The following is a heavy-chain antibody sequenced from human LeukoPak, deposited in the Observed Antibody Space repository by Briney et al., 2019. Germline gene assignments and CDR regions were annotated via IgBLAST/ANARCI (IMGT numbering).Heavy chain of an antibody. D-gene: IGHD6-6*01. CDR1: GGSISSSSYY. Sequence: SETLSLTCTVSGGSISSSSYYWGWIRQPPGKGLEWIGSIYYSGSTYYNPSLKSRVTISVDTSKNQFSLKLSSVTAADTAVYYCALLAARLFDYWGQGTLVTVSS. J-gene: IGHJ4*02. CDR2: IYYSGST. V-gene: IGHV4-39*01. CDR3: ALLAARLFDY.